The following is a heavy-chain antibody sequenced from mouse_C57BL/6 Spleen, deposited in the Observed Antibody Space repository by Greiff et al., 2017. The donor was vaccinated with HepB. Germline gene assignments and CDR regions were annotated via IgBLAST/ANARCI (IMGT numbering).Heavy chain of an antibody. V-gene: IGHV1-15*01. CDR3: TRKGLYYGSSRGYYFDY. D-gene: IGHD1-1*01. CDR2: IDPETGGT. Sequence: QVQLQQSGAELVRPGASVTLSCKASGYTFTDYEMHWVKQTPVHGLEWIGAIDPETGGTAYNQKFKGKAILTADKSSSTAYMELRSLLSEDSAVYYCTRKGLYYGSSRGYYFDYWGQGTTLTVSS. J-gene: IGHJ2*01. CDR1: GYTFTDYE.